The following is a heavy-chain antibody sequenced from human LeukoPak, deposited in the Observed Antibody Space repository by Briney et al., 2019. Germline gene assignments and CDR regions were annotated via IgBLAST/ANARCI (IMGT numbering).Heavy chain of an antibody. CDR3: ARHREDIVVVPFDY. Sequence: SETLSLTCTVSGGSISSSSYYWGWIRQPPGKGLEWIGSIYYSGNTYHNPSLKSRVTISVDKSKNQFSLRLSSVTAADTAVYYCARHREDIVVVPFDYWGQGTLVIVSS. CDR2: IYYSGNT. CDR1: GGSISSSSYY. D-gene: IGHD2-2*01. V-gene: IGHV4-39*01. J-gene: IGHJ4*02.